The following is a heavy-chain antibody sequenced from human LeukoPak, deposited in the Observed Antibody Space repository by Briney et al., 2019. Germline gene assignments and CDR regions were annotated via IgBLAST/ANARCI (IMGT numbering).Heavy chain of an antibody. CDR1: GGSISSGGYY. V-gene: IGHV4-30-2*01. Sequence: SETLSLTCAVSGGSISSGGYYWSWIRQPPGKGLEWIGYIYHSGSTYYNPSLKSRVTISVDRSKNQFSLKLSSVTAADTAVYYCASYYDSRRGAFDIWGQGTMVTVSS. CDR2: IYHSGST. CDR3: ASYYDSRRGAFDI. J-gene: IGHJ3*02. D-gene: IGHD3-22*01.